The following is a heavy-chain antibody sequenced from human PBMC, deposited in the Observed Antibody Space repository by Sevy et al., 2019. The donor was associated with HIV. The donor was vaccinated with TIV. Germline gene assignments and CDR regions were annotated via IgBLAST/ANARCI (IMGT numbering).Heavy chain of an antibody. CDR3: VRDPGRTYYYGMDV. Sequence: GGSLRLSCAGSGFNFGDYNMDWVRQAPGKGLEWVSFINIGSSTIYYADSVKGRFTSTRDNAKKSLYLQMNRLRDEDTAVYYCVRDPGRTYYYGMDVWGQGTTVTVSS. CDR1: GFNFGDYN. V-gene: IGHV3-48*02. J-gene: IGHJ6*02. CDR2: INIGSSTI.